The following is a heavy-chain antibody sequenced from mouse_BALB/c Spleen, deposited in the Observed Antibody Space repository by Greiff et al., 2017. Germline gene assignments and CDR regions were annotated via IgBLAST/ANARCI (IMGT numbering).Heavy chain of an antibody. J-gene: IGHJ4*01. CDR1: GYTFTSYV. Sequence: VQLQQSGPELVKPGASVKMSCKASGYTFTSYVMHWVKQKPGQGLEWIGYINPYNDGTKYNEKFKGKATLTSDKSSSTAYMELSSLTSEDSAVYYCARGGLRRPAYYAMDYWGQGTSVTVSS. CDR3: ARGGLRRPAYYAMDY. CDR2: INPYNDGT. D-gene: IGHD2-4*01. V-gene: IGHV1-14*01.